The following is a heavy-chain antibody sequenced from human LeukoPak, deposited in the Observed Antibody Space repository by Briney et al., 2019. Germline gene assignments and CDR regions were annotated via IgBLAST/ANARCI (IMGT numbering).Heavy chain of an antibody. CDR2: IYYSGST. J-gene: IGHJ4*02. V-gene: IGHV4-39*07. CDR1: GGSISSGSYY. Sequence: SETLSLTCTVSGGSISSGSYYWGWIRQPPGKGLEWIGSIYYSGSTYYNPSLKSRVTISVDTSKNQFSLKLSSVTAADTAVYYCARWGLVVVAATGFDYWGQGTLVTVSS. D-gene: IGHD2-15*01. CDR3: ARWGLVVVAATGFDY.